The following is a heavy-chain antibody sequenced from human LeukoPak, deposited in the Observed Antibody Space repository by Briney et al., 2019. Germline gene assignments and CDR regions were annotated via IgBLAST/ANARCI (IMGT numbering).Heavy chain of an antibody. V-gene: IGHV4-59*01. J-gene: IGHJ3*02. Sequence: SETLSLTCTVSGGSISSYYWSWIRQPPGKGLEWVGYIYYSGSTNYNPSLKTGVPIPVKTSNNQFSLKLSSGTPAEPAVDYFATHYDSSGYYHGGNVCDIWGQSTRVTVSS. CDR3: ATHYDSSGYYHGGNVCDI. CDR1: GGSISSYY. D-gene: IGHD3-22*01. CDR2: IYYSGST.